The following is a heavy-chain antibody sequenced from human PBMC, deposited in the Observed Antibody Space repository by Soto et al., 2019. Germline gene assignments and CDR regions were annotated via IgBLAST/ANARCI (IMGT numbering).Heavy chain of an antibody. V-gene: IGHV3-23*01. CDR3: AKMGGSGYYLGVDY. J-gene: IGHJ4*02. CDR1: GFTFSTYD. D-gene: IGHD3-22*01. CDR2: ISNSGGST. Sequence: EVQLLESGGGLVQPGGSLRLSCAASGFTFSTYDMNWVRQVPGKGLEWVSAISNSGGSTWYGDSAKGRFTISRDNSKNTLYLQMNSLRAEDTAVYYCAKMGGSGYYLGVDYWGQGTLVTVSS.